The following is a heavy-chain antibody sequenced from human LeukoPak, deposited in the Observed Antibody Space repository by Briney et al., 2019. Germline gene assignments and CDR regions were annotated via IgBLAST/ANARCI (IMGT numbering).Heavy chain of an antibody. Sequence: SETQSLTCSVSGYSISSGYHWGWLRQPPGKGLEWIGSIYHSGSTYYNPSLKSRVTISVDTSKSQFSLKLSSATAADTAVYYCAKSASEGSGYSNFDYWAQGTLVTVSS. CDR1: GYSISSGYH. CDR3: AKSASEGSGYSNFDY. D-gene: IGHD3-22*01. CDR2: IYHSGST. V-gene: IGHV4-38-2*02. J-gene: IGHJ4*02.